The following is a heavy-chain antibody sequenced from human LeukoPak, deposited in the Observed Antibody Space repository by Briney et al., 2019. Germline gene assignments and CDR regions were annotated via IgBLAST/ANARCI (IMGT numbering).Heavy chain of an antibody. CDR2: ISSSSSTI. Sequence: GGSLRLSCAASGFTFSSYAMSWVRQAPGKGLEWVSYISSSSSTIYYADSVKGRFTISRDNAKNSLYLQMNSLRAEDTAVYYCARDPGVCSSTSCYTPYHGMDVWGQGTTVTVSS. D-gene: IGHD2-2*02. V-gene: IGHV3-48*01. J-gene: IGHJ6*02. CDR1: GFTFSSYA. CDR3: ARDPGVCSSTSCYTPYHGMDV.